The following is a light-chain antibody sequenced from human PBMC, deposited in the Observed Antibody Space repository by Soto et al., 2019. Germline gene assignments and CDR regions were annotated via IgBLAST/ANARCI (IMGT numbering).Light chain of an antibody. CDR1: PSVTNF. CDR3: QQRNVWPPVT. J-gene: IGKJ5*01. Sequence: EILLTQSPSTLSLSPGERATLSCRASPSVTNFLAWYQQKPGQAPRLLIYGAFNRATGIPARFSGSGSGTDFTLTISSLEHEDSAVYYCQQRNVWPPVTFGQGTRLENK. CDR2: GAF. V-gene: IGKV3-11*01.